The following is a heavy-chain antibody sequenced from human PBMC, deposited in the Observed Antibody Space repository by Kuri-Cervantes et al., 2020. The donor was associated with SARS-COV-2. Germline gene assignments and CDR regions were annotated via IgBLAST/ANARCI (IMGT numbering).Heavy chain of an antibody. Sequence: SETLSLTCAVSGYSISSGYYWGWIRQSPGKGLEWIGSIYYSGNTLYNPSLKSRLTISVDTSKRQSSLNLSSVTAADTAVYYCARDRGRIAAAGIGWFDPWGQGTLVTVSS. D-gene: IGHD6-13*01. CDR1: GYSISSGYY. CDR2: IYYSGNT. V-gene: IGHV4-38-2*02. CDR3: ARDRGRIAAAGIGWFDP. J-gene: IGHJ5*02.